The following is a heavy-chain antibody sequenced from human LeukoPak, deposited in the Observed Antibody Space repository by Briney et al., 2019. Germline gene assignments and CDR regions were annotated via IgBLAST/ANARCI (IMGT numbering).Heavy chain of an antibody. D-gene: IGHD3-10*01. CDR1: GGSVSSGSYY. CDR2: IYYSGST. J-gene: IGHJ5*02. CDR3: ARDTYYGSGSYVVDP. Sequence: SETLSLTCTVSGGSVSSGSYYWSWIRQPPGKGLEWIGHIYYSGSTNYNPSLKSRVTISVDTSKNQFSLKLSSVTAADTAVYYCARDTYYGSGSYVVDPWGQGTLVTVSS. V-gene: IGHV4-61*01.